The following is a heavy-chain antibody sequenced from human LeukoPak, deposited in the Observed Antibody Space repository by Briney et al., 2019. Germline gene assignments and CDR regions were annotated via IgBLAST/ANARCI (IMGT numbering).Heavy chain of an antibody. Sequence: ASVKVSCKASGYTFTGYYMHWVRQAPGQGLEWMGWINPNSGGTNYAQKFQGRVTMTRDTSISTAYMELSRLRSDDTAVYYCARAGLGYCSSTSCYAGYYYYYYMDVWAKGPRSPSP. CDR1: GYTFTGYY. J-gene: IGHJ6*03. V-gene: IGHV1-2*02. CDR2: INPNSGGT. CDR3: ARAGLGYCSSTSCYAGYYYYYYMDV. D-gene: IGHD2-2*01.